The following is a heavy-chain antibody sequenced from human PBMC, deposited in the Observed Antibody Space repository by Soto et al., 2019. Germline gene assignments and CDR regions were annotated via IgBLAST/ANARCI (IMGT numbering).Heavy chain of an antibody. D-gene: IGHD3-22*01. CDR2: IWYDGDKK. Sequence: QVQLVESGGGVVQPGRSLKLSCAGTGFTFRSYGMHWVRQAPGKGLEWVAVIWYDGDKKFYADSVKGRFTISRDNSKNTLYLQLDSLRVEDTAVYFCARDENYYESSGHDAFDIWGQWTMVTVSS. CDR3: ARDENYYESSGHDAFDI. CDR1: GFTFRSYG. V-gene: IGHV3-33*01. J-gene: IGHJ3*02.